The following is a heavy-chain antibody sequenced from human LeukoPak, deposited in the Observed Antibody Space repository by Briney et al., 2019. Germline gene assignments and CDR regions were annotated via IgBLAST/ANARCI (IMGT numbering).Heavy chain of an antibody. CDR1: GVTFSSYW. CDR2: INSDGSST. CDR3: ARETYYYDSSGYYSV. Sequence: GGSLRLSCAASGVTFSSYWMHWVRQAPGKGLVWVSRINSDGSSTSYADSVKGRFTISRDNAKNTLYLQMNSLRAEDTAVYYCARETYYYDSSGYYSVWGQGTLVTVSS. J-gene: IGHJ4*02. V-gene: IGHV3-74*01. D-gene: IGHD3-22*01.